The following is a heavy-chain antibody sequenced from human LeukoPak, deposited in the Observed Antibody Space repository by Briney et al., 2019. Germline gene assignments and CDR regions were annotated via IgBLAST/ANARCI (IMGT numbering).Heavy chain of an antibody. CDR2: ISGSGGST. CDR3: ASPDQGYSFGYGY. J-gene: IGHJ4*02. Sequence: GGSLRLSCAASGFTFSSYAMSWVRQAPGKGLEWVSAISGSGGSTYYADSVKGRFTISRDNFKNTLYLQMNSLRAEDTAVYYCASPDQGYSFGYGYWGQGTLVTVSS. D-gene: IGHD5-18*01. CDR1: GFTFSSYA. V-gene: IGHV3-23*01.